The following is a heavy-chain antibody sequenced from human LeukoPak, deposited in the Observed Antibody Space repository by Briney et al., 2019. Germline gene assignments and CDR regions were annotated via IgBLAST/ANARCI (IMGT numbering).Heavy chain of an antibody. CDR2: IYYSGST. D-gene: IGHD4-17*01. Sequence: SETLSLTCTVSGGSISSGDYYWSWIRQPPGKGLEWIGYIYYSGSTYYNPSLKSRVTISVDTSKNQFSLKVKSVTVADTAVYYCARVGDYGDYVNWFDPWGQGTLVTVSS. CDR1: GGSISSGDYY. J-gene: IGHJ5*02. V-gene: IGHV4-30-4*08. CDR3: ARVGDYGDYVNWFDP.